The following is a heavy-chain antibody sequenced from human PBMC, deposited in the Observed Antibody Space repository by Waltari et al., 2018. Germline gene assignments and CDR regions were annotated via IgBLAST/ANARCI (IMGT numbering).Heavy chain of an antibody. D-gene: IGHD2-21*01. V-gene: IGHV3-23*03. Sequence: VQLLESGGGLVQPGGSLRLSCAASGFTFNTYDMTWVRQAPGRGLECVPLIYGGGRGTCYADSVKGRFTISRDDSKNTLFLQMNSLRAEDTAVYYCARGDGADWGQGTLVTVSS. J-gene: IGHJ4*02. CDR2: IYGGGRGT. CDR1: GFTFNTYD. CDR3: ARGDGAD.